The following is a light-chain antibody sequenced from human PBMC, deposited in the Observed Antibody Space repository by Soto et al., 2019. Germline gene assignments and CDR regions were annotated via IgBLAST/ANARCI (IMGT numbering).Light chain of an antibody. V-gene: IGLV2-23*01. J-gene: IGLJ2*01. CDR1: SSDVGRYNL. CDR3: CSYAGGTSVV. CDR2: EDI. Sequence: QSALTQPASVSGSPGQSITISCTGSSSDVGRYNLVSWYQQHPGKAPKLIIYEDIERPSGVSNRFSGSKSGNTASLTISGLQREDEDDYYCCSYAGGTSVVFGGATKLTVL.